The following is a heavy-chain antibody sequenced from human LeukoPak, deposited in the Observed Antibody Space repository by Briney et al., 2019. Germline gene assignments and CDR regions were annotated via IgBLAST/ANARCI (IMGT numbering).Heavy chain of an antibody. Sequence: GGSLRLSCAASGFTFSSYEMNWVRHAPGKGLEWVSSISSSSSYIYYADSVKGRFTISRDNAKNSLYLQMNSLRAEDMAVYYCAELGITMIGGVWGKGTTVTISS. CDR3: AELGITMIGGV. D-gene: IGHD3-10*02. CDR1: GFTFSSYE. J-gene: IGHJ6*04. V-gene: IGHV3-21*01. CDR2: ISSSSSYI.